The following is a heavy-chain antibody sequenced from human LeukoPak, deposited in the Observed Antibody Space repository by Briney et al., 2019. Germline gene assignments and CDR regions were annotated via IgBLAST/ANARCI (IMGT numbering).Heavy chain of an antibody. J-gene: IGHJ4*02. V-gene: IGHV3-23*01. CDR1: GFTFSSYA. D-gene: IGHD1-1*01. CDR2: ISGSTATI. CDR3: AKVSVRQVELGYFDS. Sequence: GGSLRLSCAASGFTFSSYAMSWVRQVPGKALEWVSSISGSTATIRYADSVKGCFSLSRDNSNNTVFLQMNSLRAEDTAIYYCAKVSVRQVELGYFDSWGQGTLVTVSS.